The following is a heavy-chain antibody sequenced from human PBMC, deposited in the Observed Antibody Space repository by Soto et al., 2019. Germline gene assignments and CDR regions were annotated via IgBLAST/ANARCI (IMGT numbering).Heavy chain of an antibody. D-gene: IGHD4-17*01. CDR1: GFNFSSYA. Sequence: GGSLRLSCAASGFNFSSYAMSWVRQATGKGLEWVSALSGSGGSTYYADSVKGRFTISRDNSKNPLYLQMNSLRDEDPADYHCVKALYGYSPWCFDNWVRVSLVTVS. CDR2: LSGSGGST. V-gene: IGHV3-23*01. J-gene: IGHJ2*01. CDR3: VKALYGYSPWCFDN.